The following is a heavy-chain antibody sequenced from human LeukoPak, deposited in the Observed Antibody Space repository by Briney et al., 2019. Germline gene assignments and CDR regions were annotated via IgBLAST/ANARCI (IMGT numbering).Heavy chain of an antibody. CDR1: GGTFSSYA. CDR2: IIPIFGTA. D-gene: IGHD3-16*01. J-gene: IGHJ3*02. CDR3: ARAGRSVFRGDAFDI. V-gene: IGHV1-69*05. Sequence: GSSVKVSCKASGGTFSSYAISWVRQAPGQGLEWMGGIIPIFGTANYAQKLQGRVTITTDESTSTAYMELSSLRSEDTAVYYCARAGRSVFRGDAFDIWGQGTMVTVSS.